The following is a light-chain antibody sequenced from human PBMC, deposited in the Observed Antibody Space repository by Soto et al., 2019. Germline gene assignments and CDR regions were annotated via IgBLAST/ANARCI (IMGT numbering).Light chain of an antibody. CDR3: QSYDSSLSEGV. Sequence: QSVLTQPPSVSGAPGRRVTISCTGSSSNIGAGYNVHWYQQLPGTAPKLLIYANNNRPSGVPDRFSGSKSGTSASLAITGLQAEDEADYYCQSYDSSLSEGVFGGGTKLTVL. CDR1: SSNIGAGYN. CDR2: ANN. V-gene: IGLV1-40*01. J-gene: IGLJ2*01.